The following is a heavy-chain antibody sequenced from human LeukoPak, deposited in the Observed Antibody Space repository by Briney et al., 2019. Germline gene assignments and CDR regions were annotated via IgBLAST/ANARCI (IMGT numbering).Heavy chain of an antibody. CDR1: GGSISSGSYY. J-gene: IGHJ4*02. Sequence: PSETLSLTCTVSGGSISSGSYYWSWIRQPAGKGLEWIGHIYTSGSTNYNPSLKSRVTISVDTSKNQFSLKLSSVTAADTAVYYCARVDFWSGYLIDYWGQGTLVTVSS. CDR3: ARVDFWSGYLIDY. V-gene: IGHV4-61*09. D-gene: IGHD3-3*01. CDR2: IYTSGST.